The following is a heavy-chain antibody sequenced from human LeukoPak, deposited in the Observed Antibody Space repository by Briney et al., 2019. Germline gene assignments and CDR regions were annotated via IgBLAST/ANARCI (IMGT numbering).Heavy chain of an antibody. CDR2: IYYSGST. D-gene: IGHD3-10*01. J-gene: IGHJ4*02. Sequence: PSETLSLTCTVSGGSISSYYGSWIRQPPGKALECIGYIYYSGSTIYNPSLKSRVTISIDTSKNQFSLKLSSVTAADTAVYYCARHRGRYYDSASYYYFDYWGQGTLVTVSS. CDR3: ARHRGRYYDSASYYYFDY. V-gene: IGHV4-59*01. CDR1: GGSISSYY.